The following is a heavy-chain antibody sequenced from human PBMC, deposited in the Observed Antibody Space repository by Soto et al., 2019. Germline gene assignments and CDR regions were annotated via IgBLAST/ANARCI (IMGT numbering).Heavy chain of an antibody. CDR3: ARGPSTVATWLDY. D-gene: IGHD4-17*01. V-gene: IGHV3-64*02. Sequence: EVQLVESGEGLVQPGGSLRLSCAASGFSFSNYAMHWVRQAPGKGLEYVSAISGNGASTYYADSVKGRFTIFRDNSKNTMYLQMGILSAEDRAVYYCARGPSTVATWLDYWGQGTLVTVSS. CDR1: GFSFSNYA. J-gene: IGHJ4*02. CDR2: ISGNGAST.